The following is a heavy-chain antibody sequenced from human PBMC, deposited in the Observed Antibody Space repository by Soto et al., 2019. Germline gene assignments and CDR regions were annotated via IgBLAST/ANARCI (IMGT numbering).Heavy chain of an antibody. Sequence: PSETLSLTCTVSGGSIRDGGYYWSWIRQHPGKGLEWIGYIYYTGTTYYNPSFKGRVIISVDLSKGQFSLKLSSVTAADTAFYCCAKDPSPQPTTVVTPGWFDPWGQGILVTVSS. CDR1: GGSIRDGGYY. CDR3: AKDPSPQPTTVVTPGWFDP. V-gene: IGHV4-31*03. J-gene: IGHJ5*02. D-gene: IGHD4-17*01. CDR2: IYYTGTT.